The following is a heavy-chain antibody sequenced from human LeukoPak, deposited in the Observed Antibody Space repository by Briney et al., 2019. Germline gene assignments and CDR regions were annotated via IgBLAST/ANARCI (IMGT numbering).Heavy chain of an antibody. D-gene: IGHD1-26*01. CDR1: GGSISSSSYY. J-gene: IGHJ4*02. Sequence: SETLSLTCTVSGGSISSSSYYWGWIRQRPGKGLEWIGSIYYSGSTYYNPSLKSRVTISVDTSKNQFSLKLSSVTAADTAVYYCARQASDYMDYWGQGTLVTVSS. V-gene: IGHV4-39*01. CDR2: IYYSGST. CDR3: ARQASDYMDY.